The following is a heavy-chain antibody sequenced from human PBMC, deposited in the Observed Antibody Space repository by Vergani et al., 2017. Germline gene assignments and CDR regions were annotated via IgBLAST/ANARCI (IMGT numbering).Heavy chain of an antibody. CDR1: GFTFSGSA. V-gene: IGHV3-73*01. Sequence: EVQLVESGGGLVQPGGSLKLSCAASGFTFSGSAMHWVRQASGKGLEWVGRIRSKANSYATAYAASVKGRFTISRDDSKNTAYLQMNSLRAEDTAVYYCAKGDVVVPAARGGFRAFDIWGQGTMVTVSS. D-gene: IGHD2-2*01. CDR2: IRSKANSYAT. J-gene: IGHJ3*02. CDR3: AKGDVVVPAARGGFRAFDI.